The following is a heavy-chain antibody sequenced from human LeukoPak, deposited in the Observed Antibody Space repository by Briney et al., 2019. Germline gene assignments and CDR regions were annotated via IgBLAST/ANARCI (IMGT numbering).Heavy chain of an antibody. D-gene: IGHD3-10*01. CDR1: GYTFTSYD. V-gene: IGHV1-8*03. CDR3: ARGTYYYGSGNSNWFDP. Sequence: ASVKVSCKASGYTFTSYDINWVRQATGQGLEWMGWMNPNSGNTGYAQKFQGRVTITRNTSISTAYMELSSLRSEDTALYYCARGTYYYGSGNSNWFDPWGQGTLVTVSS. J-gene: IGHJ5*02. CDR2: MNPNSGNT.